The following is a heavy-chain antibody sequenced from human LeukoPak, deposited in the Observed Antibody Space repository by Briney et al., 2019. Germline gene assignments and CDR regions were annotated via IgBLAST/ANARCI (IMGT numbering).Heavy chain of an antibody. V-gene: IGHV1-8*01. CDR1: GYTFTSYD. CDR2: MNPNSGNT. CDR3: AKALVVPAIYGMDV. Sequence: ASVNVSCKASGYTFTSYDINWVRHATGQGLEWMGWMNPNSGNTDYALKFQGRVTMTRNTSISTAYMELSSLRSEDTAVYYCAKALVVPAIYGMDVWGQGTTVTVSS. D-gene: IGHD2-2*01. J-gene: IGHJ6*02.